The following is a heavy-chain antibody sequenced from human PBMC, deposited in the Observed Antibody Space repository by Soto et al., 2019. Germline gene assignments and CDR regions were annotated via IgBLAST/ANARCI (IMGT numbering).Heavy chain of an antibody. CDR2: ISYDGSNK. CDR1: GFTFSSYG. CDR3: AKDKGNYGDYGAEY. D-gene: IGHD4-17*01. J-gene: IGHJ4*02. Sequence: QVQLVESGGGVVQPGRSLRLSCAASGFTFSSYGMHWVRQAPGKGLEWVAVISYDGSNKYYADSVKGRFTISSDNSKNTLYLQMNSLRAEDTAVYYCAKDKGNYGDYGAEYWGQGTLVTVCS. V-gene: IGHV3-30*18.